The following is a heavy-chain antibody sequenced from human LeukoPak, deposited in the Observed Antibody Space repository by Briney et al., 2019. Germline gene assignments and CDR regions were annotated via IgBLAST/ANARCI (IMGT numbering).Heavy chain of an antibody. CDR3: ARQTGSGLFILP. J-gene: IGHJ4*02. CDR2: IYYSGNT. Sequence: LRLSCAASGFTFSSYGMHWVRQPPGKGLEWIGSIYYSGNTYYNASLKSQVSISIDTSKNQLSLRLTSVTAADTAVYYCARQTGSGLFILPGGQGTLVTVSS. D-gene: IGHD3/OR15-3a*01. V-gene: IGHV4-39*01. CDR1: GFTFSSYG.